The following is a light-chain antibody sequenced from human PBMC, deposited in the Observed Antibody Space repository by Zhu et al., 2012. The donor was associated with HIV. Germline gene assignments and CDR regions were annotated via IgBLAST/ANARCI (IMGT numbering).Light chain of an antibody. CDR3: QQYGRSTT. J-gene: IGKJ4*01. V-gene: IGKV3-20*01. CDR1: QSVSNNY. CDR2: GAS. Sequence: EIVLTQSPGTLSLSPGERATLSCRASQSVSNNYLAWYLQKPGQAPRLLIYGASSRATGIPDRFSGSGSGTDFTLTISRLEPEDFAVYYCQQYGRSTTFGGGTQGGDQT.